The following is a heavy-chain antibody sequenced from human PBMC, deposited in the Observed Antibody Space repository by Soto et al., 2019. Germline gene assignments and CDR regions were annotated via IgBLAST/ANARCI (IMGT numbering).Heavy chain of an antibody. D-gene: IGHD1-26*01. CDR2: IIPFFRTA. J-gene: IGHJ2*01. V-gene: IGHV1-69*01. CDR1: GVTFSSNA. CDR3: ATDPLSGTYYPRYFDL. Sequence: QVQMDQSGAEVKKPGSSVTVSCKASGVTFSSNAISWVRQAPGQGLEWMGGIIPFFRTANYAQKFQGRVTITADESTSTVYMELSSLRSEDTAVYYCATDPLSGTYYPRYFDLWAVAPWSLSPQ.